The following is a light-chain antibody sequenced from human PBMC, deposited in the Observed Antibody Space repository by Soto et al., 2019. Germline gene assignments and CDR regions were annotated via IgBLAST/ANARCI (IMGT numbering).Light chain of an antibody. Sequence: DIQLTQSPCFLSSSVGDRATISCRASQGVNNYLAWYQQKPGKAPKLLIYVASILQSGVPSRFSGSGSGTQFTLTISSLQPEDFATYYCQQFNRYPYTFGQGTKVEIK. J-gene: IGKJ2*01. CDR3: QQFNRYPYT. V-gene: IGKV1-9*01. CDR1: QGVNNY. CDR2: VAS.